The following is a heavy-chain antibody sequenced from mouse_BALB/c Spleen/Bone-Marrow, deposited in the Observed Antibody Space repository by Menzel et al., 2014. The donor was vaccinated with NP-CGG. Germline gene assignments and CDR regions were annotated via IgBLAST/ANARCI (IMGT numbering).Heavy chain of an antibody. CDR3: AGTWEAMDY. J-gene: IGHJ4*01. V-gene: IGHV5-4*02. Sequence: EVKLVESGGGLVKPGGSLKLSCAASGFTFSDYYMYWVRQTPEKRLEWVATISDGGNYTYYPDSVKGRFTISRDNAKNNLYLQMSSLKPEDTAMYYCAGTWEAMDYWGQGTSVTVSS. CDR2: ISDGGNYT. CDR1: GFTFSDYY. D-gene: IGHD3-3*01.